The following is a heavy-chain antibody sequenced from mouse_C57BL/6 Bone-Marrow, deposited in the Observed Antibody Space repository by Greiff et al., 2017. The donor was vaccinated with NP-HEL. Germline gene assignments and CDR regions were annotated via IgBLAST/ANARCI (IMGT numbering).Heavy chain of an antibody. V-gene: IGHV5-15*01. CDR1: GFTFRDYG. CDR3: ARLGYYGSRRFAY. J-gene: IGHJ3*01. D-gene: IGHD1-1*01. CDR2: ISNLAYSI. Sequence: EVKVVESGGGLVQPGGSLKLSCAASGFTFRDYGMAWVRQAPRKGPEWVAFISNLAYSIYYADTVTGRFTISRENAKNTLYLEMSSLRSEDTARYYCARLGYYGSRRFAYWGQGTLVTVSA.